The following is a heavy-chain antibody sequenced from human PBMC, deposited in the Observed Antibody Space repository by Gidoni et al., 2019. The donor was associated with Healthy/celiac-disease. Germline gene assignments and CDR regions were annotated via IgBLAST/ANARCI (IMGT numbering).Heavy chain of an antibody. J-gene: IGHJ5*02. Sequence: QLQLQESGPGLVKPSETLSLTCTVSGGSISSSSYYWGWIRQPPGKGLEWIGSIYYSGSTYYNPSLKSRVTISVDTSKNQFSLKLSSVTAADTAVYYCARHGNGSPPNRFDPWGQGTLVTVSS. CDR1: GGSISSSSYY. CDR3: ARHGNGSPPNRFDP. CDR2: IYYSGST. D-gene: IGHD1-1*01. V-gene: IGHV4-39*01.